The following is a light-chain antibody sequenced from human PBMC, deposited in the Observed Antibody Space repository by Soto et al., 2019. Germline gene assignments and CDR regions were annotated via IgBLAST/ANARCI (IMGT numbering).Light chain of an antibody. Sequence: QSVLTQPPSVSGAPGRTVTISCTGSSSNFGAGYDVHWYQKFPVTAPKLLIYGNNNRPSGVPDRIFGSKSGASASLAITGLQAEDEADYYCQSYDSSLAGWVFGGGTKLTVL. J-gene: IGLJ3*02. V-gene: IGLV1-40*01. CDR1: SSNFGAGYD. CDR3: QSYDSSLAGWV. CDR2: GNN.